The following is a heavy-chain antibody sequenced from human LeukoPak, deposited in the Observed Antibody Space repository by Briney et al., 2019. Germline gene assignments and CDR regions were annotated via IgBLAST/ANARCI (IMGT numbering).Heavy chain of an antibody. CDR2: IYAGGTT. CDR1: GFTVSSNY. V-gene: IGHV3-66*01. D-gene: IGHD2-8*01. Sequence: GGSLRLSCAASGFTVSSNYMGWVRQAPGKGLEGVSVIYAGGTTYYADSVKGRFSISRDTSKNTLYLQMNSLRAEDTAVYYCARLTRVYYFFDYWGQGTLVTVSS. CDR3: ARLTRVYYFFDY. J-gene: IGHJ4*02.